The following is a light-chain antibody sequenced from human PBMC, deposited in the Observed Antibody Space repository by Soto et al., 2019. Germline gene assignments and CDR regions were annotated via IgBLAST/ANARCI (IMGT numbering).Light chain of an antibody. CDR2: EVS. V-gene: IGLV2-14*01. CDR1: SSDFSSYNY. J-gene: IGLJ3*02. CDR3: SSYTSGSTWV. Sequence: QSALTQPASVSGSPGQSITISCTGTSSDFSSYNYVSWYQQHPGSTPKLMIYEVSYRPSGVSNRFSGSKSGNTASLTISGLQTEDEAHYYCSSYTSGSTWVFGGGTKLTVL.